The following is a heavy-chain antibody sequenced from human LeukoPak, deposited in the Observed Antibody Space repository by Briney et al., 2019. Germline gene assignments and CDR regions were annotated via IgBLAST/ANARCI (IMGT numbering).Heavy chain of an antibody. Sequence: SVKVSCKASGGTFSSYAISWVRQAPGQGLEWMGGIIPIFGTANYAQKFQGRVTITADESTSTAYMELGSLRSEDTAVYYCARGRTYYYGSGSYSPLDYWGQGTLVTVSS. D-gene: IGHD3-10*01. CDR1: GGTFSSYA. J-gene: IGHJ4*02. V-gene: IGHV1-69*13. CDR3: ARGRTYYYGSGSYSPLDY. CDR2: IIPIFGTA.